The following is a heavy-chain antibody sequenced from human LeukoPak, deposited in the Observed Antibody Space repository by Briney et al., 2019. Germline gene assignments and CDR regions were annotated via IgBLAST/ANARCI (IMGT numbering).Heavy chain of an antibody. V-gene: IGHV4-34*01. J-gene: IGHJ3*02. Sequence: SETLSLTCAVYGGSFSGYYWSWIRQPPGKGLEWIGEINHSGSTNYNPSLKSRVTISVDTSKNQFSLKLSSVTAADTAVYYCARRPLTVVYDAFDIWGQGTMVTVSS. CDR2: INHSGST. CDR3: ARRPLTVVYDAFDI. CDR1: GGSFSGYY. D-gene: IGHD2-8*02.